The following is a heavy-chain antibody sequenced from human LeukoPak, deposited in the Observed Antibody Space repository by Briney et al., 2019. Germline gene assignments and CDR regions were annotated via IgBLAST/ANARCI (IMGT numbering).Heavy chain of an antibody. Sequence: ASVKVSCKASGYSLTDHYMHWLRRNPGHGLEWIGWINPQNGVAVYGKTLQGRVTMTRDTSISTVYLEVSALRPDDTGVYYCAKEGYSNGPDPWGPGSLVTVSS. CDR1: GYSLTDHY. D-gene: IGHD4-11*01. CDR3: AKEGYSNGPDP. CDR2: INPQNGVA. V-gene: IGHV1-2*02. J-gene: IGHJ5*02.